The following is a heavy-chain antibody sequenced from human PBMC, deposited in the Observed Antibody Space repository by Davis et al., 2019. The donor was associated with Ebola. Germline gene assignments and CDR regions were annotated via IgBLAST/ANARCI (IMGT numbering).Heavy chain of an antibody. D-gene: IGHD3-10*01. J-gene: IGHJ6*04. CDR2: INPISGDT. CDR1: GYTLTDYQ. CDR3: ARDLSYSYYYHYYGMDV. V-gene: IGHV1-2*02. Sequence: ASVKVSCKASGYTLTDYQMHWVRQAPGQGLEWMGGINPISGDTKYAEKFQGRVTMTRDTSISTVYMELTSLRSDDTAVYYCARDLSYSYYYHYYGMDVWGKGTTVTVSS.